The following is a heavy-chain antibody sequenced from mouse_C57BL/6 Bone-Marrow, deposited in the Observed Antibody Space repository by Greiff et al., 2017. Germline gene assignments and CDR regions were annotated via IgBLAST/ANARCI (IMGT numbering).Heavy chain of an antibody. V-gene: IGHV1-59*01. Sequence: QVQLQQPGAELVRPGTSVKLSCKASGYSFTSYWMHWVKQRPGQGLEWIGVIDPTDSYTNYNQKFKGKATLTVDTSSSTAYMQLSSLTSEDSAVYDCATSGCGNLYYYAMDYWGQGTSVTVSS. CDR1: GYSFTSYW. D-gene: IGHD2-1*01. J-gene: IGHJ4*01. CDR3: ATSGCGNLYYYAMDY. CDR2: IDPTDSYT.